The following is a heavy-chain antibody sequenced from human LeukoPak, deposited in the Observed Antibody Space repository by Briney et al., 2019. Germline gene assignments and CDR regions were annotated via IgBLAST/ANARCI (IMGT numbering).Heavy chain of an antibody. CDR2: IIPIFGTA. Sequence: ASVKVSCKASGGTFSNSAISWVRQAPGQGLEWMGGIIPIFGTANYAQRFQGRVTITADESTTTAYMEVSSLRSEDTAVYYCARGQVPPHYFDSWGQGTLVTVSS. J-gene: IGHJ4*02. CDR3: ARGQVPPHYFDS. CDR1: GGTFSNSA. V-gene: IGHV1-69*13.